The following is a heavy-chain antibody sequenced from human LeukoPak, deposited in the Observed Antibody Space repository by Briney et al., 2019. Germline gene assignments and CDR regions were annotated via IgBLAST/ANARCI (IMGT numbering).Heavy chain of an antibody. CDR3: ARDPYPA. CDR1: GDSINRYY. V-gene: IGHV4-59*01. J-gene: IGHJ4*02. CDR2: IYYSGST. D-gene: IGHD2-2*01. Sequence: PSETLSLTCTVSGDSINRYYWSWIRQPPGKGLEWIGYIYYSGSTNYNPSLKSRVTISVDTSKNQFSLKLSSVTAADTAVYYCARDPYPAWGQGTLVTVSS.